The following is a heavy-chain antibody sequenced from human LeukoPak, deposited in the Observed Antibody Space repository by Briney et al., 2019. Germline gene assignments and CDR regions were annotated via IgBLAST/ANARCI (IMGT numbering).Heavy chain of an antibody. J-gene: IGHJ1*01. CDR3: ARDSSDVRSLIAH. CDR2: INPSGGST. Sequence: GASVKVSCKASGYTSTSYYMHWVRQAPGQGLEWMGIINPSGGSTSYAQKFQGRVTMTRDTSTSTVYMELSSLRSEDTAVYYCARDSSDVRSLIAHWGQGTLVTVSS. D-gene: IGHD3-10*02. V-gene: IGHV1-46*01. CDR1: GYTSTSYY.